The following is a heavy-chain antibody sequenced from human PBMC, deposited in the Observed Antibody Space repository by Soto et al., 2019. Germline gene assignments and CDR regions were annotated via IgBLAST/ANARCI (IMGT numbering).Heavy chain of an antibody. Sequence: PSQTLSLTCAISGDSVSAHSAAWNWIRQSPSRGLEWLGRTYYRSKWNYDYAESVKSRMTITPDTSNNHFSLQLNSVTPEDTAVFYCGRQPPATLALSGRDVWGQGTTVTVSS. CDR2: TYYRSKWNY. CDR1: GDSVSAHSAA. V-gene: IGHV6-1*01. J-gene: IGHJ6*02. CDR3: GRQPPATLALSGRDV.